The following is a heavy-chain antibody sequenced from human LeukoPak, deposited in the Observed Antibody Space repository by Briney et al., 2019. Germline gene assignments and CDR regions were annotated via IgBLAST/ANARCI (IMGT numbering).Heavy chain of an antibody. Sequence: GGSLRLSCAASGFTFSSYSMNWVRQAPGKGLEWVSSISSSSSYIYYADSVKGRFTISRDNAKDSLYLQMNSLRAEDTAVYYCGKSWLVNNGYYGMDVWGKGTTVPVSS. CDR2: ISSSSSYI. CDR1: GFTFSSYS. CDR3: GKSWLVNNGYYGMDV. D-gene: IGHD2-8*01. J-gene: IGHJ6*04. V-gene: IGHV3-21*01.